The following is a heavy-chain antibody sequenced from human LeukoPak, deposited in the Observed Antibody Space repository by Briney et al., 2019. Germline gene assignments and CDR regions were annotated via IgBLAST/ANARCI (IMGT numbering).Heavy chain of an antibody. CDR2: IYTSGST. CDR1: GGSISSGSYY. J-gene: IGHJ2*01. V-gene: IGHV4-61*02. D-gene: IGHD3-22*01. CDR3: AGDANGPSGYYLGHWYFDL. Sequence: PSETLSLTCTVSGGSISSGSYYWSWIRQPAGTGLEWIGRIYTSGSTNYNPSLKSRVTISVDTSKNQFSLKLSSVTAADTAVYYCAGDANGPSGYYLGHWYFDLWGRGTLVTVSS.